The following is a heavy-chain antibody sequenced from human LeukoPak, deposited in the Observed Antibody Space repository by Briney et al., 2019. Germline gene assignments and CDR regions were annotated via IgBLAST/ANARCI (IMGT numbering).Heavy chain of an antibody. CDR3: ARDRGGVVPGACLVDY. J-gene: IGHJ4*02. Sequence: GGSLRLSFAASGFTFSSYAMSWVRQAPGKGLEWVSAMSGSGTNTYYADSVKGRFTISRDNSRNTLYLQMNSLRAEDTAVYYCARDRGGVVPGACLVDYWGQGTLVIVSS. CDR1: GFTFSSYA. CDR2: MSGSGTNT. V-gene: IGHV3-23*01. D-gene: IGHD2-2*01.